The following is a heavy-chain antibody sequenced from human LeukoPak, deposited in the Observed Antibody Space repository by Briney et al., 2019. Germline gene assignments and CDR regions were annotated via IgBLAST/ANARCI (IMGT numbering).Heavy chain of an antibody. Sequence: ASVKVSCKASGYTFTGYYMHWVRQAPGQGLEWMGWINPNSGGTNYAQRFLGRVTMTRDTSISTAYMELSRLRSDDTAVYYCARGPHWDPHFDYWGQGTLVTVSS. D-gene: IGHD7-27*01. J-gene: IGHJ4*02. V-gene: IGHV1-2*02. CDR1: GYTFTGYY. CDR3: ARGPHWDPHFDY. CDR2: INPNSGGT.